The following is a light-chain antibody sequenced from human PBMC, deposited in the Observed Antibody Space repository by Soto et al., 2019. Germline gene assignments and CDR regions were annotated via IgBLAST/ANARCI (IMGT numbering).Light chain of an antibody. Sequence: EIVMTQSPATLSASPGERATLSCRASQSVSSNLAGYQQKPGQAPRLLIYGASTRATGIPARFSGSGSGTEFTLTISSLQSEDFAVYYCQQYNNWPLWTFGQGTKVEIK. V-gene: IGKV3-15*01. CDR2: GAS. CDR3: QQYNNWPLWT. CDR1: QSVSSN. J-gene: IGKJ1*01.